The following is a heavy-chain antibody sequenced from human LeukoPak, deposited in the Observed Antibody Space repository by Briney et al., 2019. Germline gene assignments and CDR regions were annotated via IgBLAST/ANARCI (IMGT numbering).Heavy chain of an antibody. CDR3: ARAPDSGSFFLFDY. D-gene: IGHD1-26*01. V-gene: IGHV4-4*02. CDR1: GGSISSSNW. Sequence: SETLSLTCAVSGGSISSSNWWSWVRQPPGKGLEWIGEIYHSGSTNYDPSLKSRVTISVDKSKNQFPLKLSSVTAADTAVYYCARAPDSGSFFLFDYWGQGALVTVSS. CDR2: IYHSGST. J-gene: IGHJ4*02.